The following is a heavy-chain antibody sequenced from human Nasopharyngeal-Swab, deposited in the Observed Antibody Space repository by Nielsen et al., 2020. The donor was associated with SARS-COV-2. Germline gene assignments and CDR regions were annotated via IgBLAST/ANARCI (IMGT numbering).Heavy chain of an antibody. CDR3: AKAPSGFLGWLGSRNYYMDV. V-gene: IGHV3-23*01. CDR1: GFTFSSYA. D-gene: IGHD3-3*01. CDR2: ISGSGGST. Sequence: GGSPRLSCAASGFTFSSYAMSWVRQAPGKGLEWVSAISGSGGSTYYADSVKGRFTISRDNSKNTLYLQMNSLRAEDTAVYYCAKAPSGFLGWLGSRNYYMDVWGKGTTVTVSS. J-gene: IGHJ6*03.